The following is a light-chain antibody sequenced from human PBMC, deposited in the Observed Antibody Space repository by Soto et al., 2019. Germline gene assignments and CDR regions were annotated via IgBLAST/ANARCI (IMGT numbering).Light chain of an antibody. V-gene: IGKV4-1*01. CDR2: WAS. CDR3: QQYYGSPYT. CDR1: QSVLYSSNNKNY. Sequence: DIVMTQSPDSLAVSLGERATINCKSSQSVLYSSNNKNYLAWYQQKPGQPPKLLIYWASTRESGVPDRFSGSGSGTDFPLTISSLQAEDVAVYYFQQYYGSPYTFGQGTKLEIK. J-gene: IGKJ2*01.